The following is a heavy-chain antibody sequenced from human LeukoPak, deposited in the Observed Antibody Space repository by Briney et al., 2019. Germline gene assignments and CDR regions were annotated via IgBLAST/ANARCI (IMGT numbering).Heavy chain of an antibody. V-gene: IGHV1-2*02. D-gene: IGHD2-15*01. CDR3: ASKGAGHCYDASCMGSFDL. J-gene: IGHJ3*01. CDR2: INPSTGDT. Sequence: ASVKVSCKASGYPFIDYYLHWVRQAPGQGLEWMGCINPSTGDTNSAQNFQGRVIMTRDTSITTAYMELSRLKSDDTALYHCASKGAGHCYDASCMGSFDLWGQGTTVAVSS. CDR1: GYPFIDYY.